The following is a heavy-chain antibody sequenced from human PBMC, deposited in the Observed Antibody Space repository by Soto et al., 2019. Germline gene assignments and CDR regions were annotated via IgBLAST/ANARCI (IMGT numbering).Heavy chain of an antibody. CDR3: ARVGSRDAYNYVLDQ. Sequence: QVQVVQSGAEVKKPGSSVKISCKASRRIFSSFPTSWVRQVPGQGLEWMGGVISASGSVTYAPKFQGRVTMTAVTSAGIGYMELTSLTSEDTAIYYCARVGSRDAYNYVLDQWGPGTMVTVSS. D-gene: IGHD5-18*01. J-gene: IGHJ1*01. CDR2: VISASGSV. V-gene: IGHV1-69*06. CDR1: RRIFSSFP.